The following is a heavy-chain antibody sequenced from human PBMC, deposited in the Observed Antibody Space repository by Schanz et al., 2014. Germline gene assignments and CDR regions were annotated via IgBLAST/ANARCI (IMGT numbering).Heavy chain of an antibody. CDR1: GYTFTSYF. CDR2: IDPNGGAT. Sequence: QVQLVQSGAEVKKPGASVKLSCEASGYTFTSYFLHWVRQAPGQGLEWVGWIDPNGGATNHAQMLQGRVTMTRDTSISTAYMELSGLTSDDTAVYYCARSHSLVGTIDFDYWGQGTLVTVSS. V-gene: IGHV1-2*02. J-gene: IGHJ4*02. D-gene: IGHD1-26*01. CDR3: ARSHSLVGTIDFDY.